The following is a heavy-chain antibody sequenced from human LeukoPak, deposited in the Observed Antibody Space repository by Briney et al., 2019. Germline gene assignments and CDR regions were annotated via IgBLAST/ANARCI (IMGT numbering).Heavy chain of an antibody. J-gene: IGHJ4*02. CDR2: IYHSGST. D-gene: IGHD2-2*01. V-gene: IGHV4-30-2*01. CDR1: GGSISSGGYS. CDR3: ASGYCSSTSCFDY. Sequence: PSETLSLTCAVSGGSISSGGYSWSWIRQPPGKGLEWIGYIYHSGSTNYNPSLKSRVTISVDTSKNQFSLKLSSVTAAGTAVYYCASGYCSSTSCFDYWGQGTLVTVSS.